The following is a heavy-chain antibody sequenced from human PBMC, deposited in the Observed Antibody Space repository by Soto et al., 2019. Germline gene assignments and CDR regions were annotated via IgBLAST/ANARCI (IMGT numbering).Heavy chain of an antibody. Sequence: ASVKVSCKASGYSFSGYYMHWVRQAPGRGLEWVGWINPNTDGTNSAQQFQGRVTMTRDTSISTAYMDLSRLRSDDTAIYYCARGRGQQMYDAFDIWGQGTTVTVSS. J-gene: IGHJ3*02. CDR1: GYSFSGYY. D-gene: IGHD6-13*01. CDR2: INPNTDGT. CDR3: ARGRGQQMYDAFDI. V-gene: IGHV1-2*02.